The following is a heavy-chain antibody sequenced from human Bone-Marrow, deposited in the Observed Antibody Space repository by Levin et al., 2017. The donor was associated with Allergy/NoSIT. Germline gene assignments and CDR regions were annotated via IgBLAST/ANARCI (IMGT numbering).Heavy chain of an antibody. CDR1: GFTFSSCA. Sequence: PGGSLRLSCEVSGFTFSSCAMSWVRQAPGKGLEWVSTISGGGASTYHADSVKGPLTLSRDNYKNTLYLQMNSLRAEDKVVEYCAKDPLELNRWCSTPPPPTHLDYWGQGTLVTVSS. CDR2: ISGGGAST. CDR3: AKDPLELNRWCSTPPPPTHLDY. D-gene: IGHD4/OR15-4a*01. J-gene: IGHJ4*02. V-gene: IGHV3-23*01.